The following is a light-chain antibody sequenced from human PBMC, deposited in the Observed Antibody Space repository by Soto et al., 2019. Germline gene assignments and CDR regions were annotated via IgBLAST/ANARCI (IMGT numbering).Light chain of an antibody. CDR3: QQYGSSPPIT. CDR1: QSVSRY. J-gene: IGKJ5*01. V-gene: IGKV3-20*01. Sequence: IVLTQSPGTLSLSPGERTTLSCRASQSVSRYLAWYQQKPGQAPRLLIYGASSRATGIPDRFSGSGSGTAFTLTISRLEPEDFAVYYCQQYGSSPPITFGQGTRLEIK. CDR2: GAS.